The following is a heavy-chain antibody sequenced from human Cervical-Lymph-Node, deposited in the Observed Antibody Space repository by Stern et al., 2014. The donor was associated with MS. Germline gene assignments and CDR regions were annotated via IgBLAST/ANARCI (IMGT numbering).Heavy chain of an antibody. V-gene: IGHV3-33*01. J-gene: IGHJ4*02. D-gene: IGHD1-7*01. CDR3: ARGNWNYEGMGY. Sequence: QVQLVESGGGVVQPGRSLRLSCAASGFTFSNYGMPWVRQAPGKGLEWLAFIWYDGNKKNYADSVKGRFTISRDNSKNTLFLQMSSLTAEDTALYYCARGNWNYEGMGYWGQGTLVTVSS. CDR2: IWYDGNKK. CDR1: GFTFSNYG.